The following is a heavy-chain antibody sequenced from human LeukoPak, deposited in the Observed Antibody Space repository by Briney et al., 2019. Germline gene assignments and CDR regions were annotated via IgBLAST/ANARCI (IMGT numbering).Heavy chain of an antibody. Sequence: SETLSPTCTVSGASIRGSTYYWGWIRQTPGKGLDWIGSMFYSGSTYYNPSLKSRASISFDTSNNQFSLRLTSVTAADTAVYYCARLLGEGDYWGQGTLVTVSS. CDR3: ARLLGEGDY. D-gene: IGHD3-10*01. V-gene: IGHV4-39*07. CDR1: GASIRGSTYY. CDR2: MFYSGST. J-gene: IGHJ4*02.